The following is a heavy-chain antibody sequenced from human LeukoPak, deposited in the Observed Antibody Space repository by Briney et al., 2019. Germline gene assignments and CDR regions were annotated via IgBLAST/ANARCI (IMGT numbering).Heavy chain of an antibody. CDR1: GGSISSYY. D-gene: IGHD3-22*01. J-gene: IGHJ4*02. CDR3: ARYYDSSGYYYEDY. CDR2: IYYSGST. Sequence: SETLSLTCTVSGGSISSYYWSWIRQPPGKGLEWIGYIYYSGSTNYNPSLKSRVTISVDTSKNQFSLKLSSVTAAATAVYYCARYYDSSGYYYEDYWGQGTLVTVSS. V-gene: IGHV4-59*01.